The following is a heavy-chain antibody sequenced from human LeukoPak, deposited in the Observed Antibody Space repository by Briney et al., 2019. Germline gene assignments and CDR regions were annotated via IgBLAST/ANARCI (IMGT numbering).Heavy chain of an antibody. D-gene: IGHD6-19*01. V-gene: IGHV3-74*01. CDR3: ARVGGGLGAVAGTGWFDS. CDR1: GFTFSSYW. Sequence: GGSLRLSCAASGFTFSSYWMHWVRQAPGKGLVWVSRIKGDESSTGYAVSVKGRFSISRDNAKNTLYLQMNSLRAEDTAVYYCARVGGGLGAVAGTGWFDSWGQGTLVTVSS. CDR2: IKGDESST. J-gene: IGHJ5*01.